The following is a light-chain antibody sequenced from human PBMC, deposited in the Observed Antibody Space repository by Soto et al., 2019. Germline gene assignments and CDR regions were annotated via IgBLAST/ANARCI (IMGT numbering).Light chain of an antibody. V-gene: IGLV2-14*01. CDR2: EVS. J-gene: IGLJ2*01. CDR1: SRDVGGYNY. Sequence: QSALTQPASVSGSPGQSITIACTGTSRDVGGYNYGSWYQQHPGKAPKLMIYEVSNRPSGVSNRFSGSKSGNPASLTISGLQAGDEAEYYCSSYTVSRTLVFGGGTKLTVL. CDR3: SSYTVSRTLV.